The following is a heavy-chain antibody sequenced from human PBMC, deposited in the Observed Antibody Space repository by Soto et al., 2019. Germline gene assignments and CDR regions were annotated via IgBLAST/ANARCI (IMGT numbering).Heavy chain of an antibody. D-gene: IGHD5-12*01. V-gene: IGHV3-30*18. Sequence: QVQLVESGGGVVQPGRSLRLSCAASGFTFSTCGMHWVRQAPGKGLEWVAVTSYHGNKEYYADSVKDRFTISRDNYKNTQHLQMNSLRAEDTAVYYGAKVMGYSGYEFWYFDLWGRGTLVTVSS. CDR2: TSYHGNKE. CDR1: GFTFSTCG. CDR3: AKVMGYSGYEFWYFDL. J-gene: IGHJ2*01.